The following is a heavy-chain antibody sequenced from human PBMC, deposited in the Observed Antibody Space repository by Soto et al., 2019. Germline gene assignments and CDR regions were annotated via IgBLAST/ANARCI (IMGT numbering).Heavy chain of an antibody. J-gene: IGHJ4*02. D-gene: IGHD3-22*01. CDR3: ARPYYYDSSAPFDY. CDR2: ISAYNGNT. CDR1: GYTFTSYG. V-gene: IGHV1-18*01. Sequence: ASVNVSCKASGYTFTSYGISWVRQAPGQGLEWMGWISAYNGNTNYAQKLQGRVTMTTDTSTSTAYMELRSLRSDDTAVYYCARPYYYDSSAPFDYWGQGTLVTVSS.